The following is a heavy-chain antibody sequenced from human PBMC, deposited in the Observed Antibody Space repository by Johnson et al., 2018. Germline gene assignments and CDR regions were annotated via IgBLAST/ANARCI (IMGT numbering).Heavy chain of an antibody. Sequence: QVHLQESGPGLVKPSETXSLTCTVYGGSISSYYWSWIRQPAGKGLEWIGRIYTSGSTNYNPSLKSRFTMSVATSNNQYSMKLSFVTAADTAVYYCARDPKCSSTSCYDDYYYGMDVWGQGTTVTVSS. CDR3: ARDPKCSSTSCYDDYYYGMDV. J-gene: IGHJ6*02. D-gene: IGHD2-2*01. CDR2: IYTSGST. V-gene: IGHV4-4*07. CDR1: GGSISSYY.